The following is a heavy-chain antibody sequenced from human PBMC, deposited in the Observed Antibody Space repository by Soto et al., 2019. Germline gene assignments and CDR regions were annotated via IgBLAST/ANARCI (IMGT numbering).Heavy chain of an antibody. V-gene: IGHV4-30-4*01. CDR1: GGSISSVNSY. CDR3: ARAAATVPFDY. CDR2: IYHSGTT. D-gene: IGHD6-25*01. Sequence: SETLSLTCTVSGGSISSVNSYWCWIRQSPGKDLEWIGCIYHSGTTYYSPSLRSRVTISVDTSRNQFSLNLNSVTAADTAVYYCARAAATVPFDYWGQGTLVTVSS. J-gene: IGHJ4*02.